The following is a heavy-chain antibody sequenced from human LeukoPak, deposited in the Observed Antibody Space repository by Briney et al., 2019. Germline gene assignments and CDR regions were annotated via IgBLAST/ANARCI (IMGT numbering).Heavy chain of an antibody. CDR3: ARCEDYYDSSGYYPLDY. CDR2: ISSSSSYI. J-gene: IGHJ4*02. D-gene: IGHD3-22*01. V-gene: IGHV3-21*01. CDR1: GFTFSSYS. Sequence: PGGSLRLSCAASGFTFSSYSMNWVRQAPGKGLEWVSSISSSSSYIYYADSVRGRFTISRDNAKNSLYLQMNSLRAEDTAVYYCARCEDYYDSSGYYPLDYWGQGTLVTVSS.